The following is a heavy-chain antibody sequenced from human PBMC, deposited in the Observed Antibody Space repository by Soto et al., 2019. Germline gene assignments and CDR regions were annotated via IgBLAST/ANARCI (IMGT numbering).Heavy chain of an antibody. CDR1: GFTFSSYA. Sequence: GGSLRLSCAASGFTFSSYAMSWVRQAPGKGLEWVSAISGSGGSTYSADSVKGRFTISRDNSKNTLYLQMNSLRAEDTAVYYCAKDKPGGSGSYYTLYFDYWGQGTLVTVSS. J-gene: IGHJ4*02. CDR3: AKDKPGGSGSYYTLYFDY. D-gene: IGHD3-10*01. V-gene: IGHV3-23*01. CDR2: ISGSGGST.